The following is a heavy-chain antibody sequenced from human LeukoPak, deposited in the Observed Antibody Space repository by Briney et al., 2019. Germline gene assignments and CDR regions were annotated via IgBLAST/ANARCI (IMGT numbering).Heavy chain of an antibody. CDR3: ARQGRATVVMYMDD. CDR1: VGPISSSSDN. J-gene: IGHJ6*03. CDR2: IYYTGIT. V-gene: IGHV4-39*01. Sequence: PSETLSLTCSVSVGPISSSSDNWGWIRQPPGKGLEWIGSIYYTGITYYNPSLMSRLSMSVDTSKNQFSLRLSSVTAADTAMYYCARQGRATVVMYMDDWGKGTAVTVSS. D-gene: IGHD4-23*01.